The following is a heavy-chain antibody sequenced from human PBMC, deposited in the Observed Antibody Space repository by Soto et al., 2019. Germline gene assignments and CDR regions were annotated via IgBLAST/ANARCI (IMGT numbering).Heavy chain of an antibody. CDR2: ISYDVSNK. V-gene: IGHV3-30-3*01. Sequence: QVQLVESGGGVVQPGRSLRLSCAASGFTCSSYAMHWVRQAPGKGLEWVAIISYDVSNKYYADSVKGRFTISRDNSKNTLYLQMNSLRAEDTAVYYRARSREQQLWAHAFDIWGQGTMVTVSS. J-gene: IGHJ3*02. CDR1: GFTCSSYA. CDR3: ARSREQQLWAHAFDI. D-gene: IGHD6-13*01.